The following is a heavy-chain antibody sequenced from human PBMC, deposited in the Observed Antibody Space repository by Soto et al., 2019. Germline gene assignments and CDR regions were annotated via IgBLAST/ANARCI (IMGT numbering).Heavy chain of an antibody. CDR3: ARGGYSYGTGPYYYYGMDV. CDR1: GGSISSYY. J-gene: IGHJ6*02. V-gene: IGHV4-4*07. D-gene: IGHD5-18*01. CDR2: IYTSGST. Sequence: PSETLSLTCTVSGGSISSYYWSWIRQPAGKGLEWIGRIYTSGSTNYNPSLKSRVTMSVDTSKNQFSLKLSSVTAADTAVYYCARGGYSYGTGPYYYYGMDVWGQGTTVTVSS.